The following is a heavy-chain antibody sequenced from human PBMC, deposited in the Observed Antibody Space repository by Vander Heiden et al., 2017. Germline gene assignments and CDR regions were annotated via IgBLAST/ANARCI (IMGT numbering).Heavy chain of an antibody. CDR2: INPNSGGT. CDR3: ARPLSSTLYGDYVSSYFDY. J-gene: IGHJ4*02. D-gene: IGHD4-17*01. V-gene: IGHV1-2*02. CDR1: GYTFTGYY. Sequence: QVQLVQSGAEVKKPGASVKVSCKASGYTFTGYYMHWVRQAPGQGLEWMGWINPNSGGTNYAQKFQGRVTMTRDTSISTAYMELSRLRSDDTAVYYCARPLSSTLYGDYVSSYFDYWGQGTLVTVSS.